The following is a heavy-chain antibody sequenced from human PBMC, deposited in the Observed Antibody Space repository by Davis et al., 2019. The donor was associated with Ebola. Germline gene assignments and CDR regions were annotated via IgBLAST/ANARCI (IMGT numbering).Heavy chain of an antibody. CDR1: GYTFTSYG. V-gene: IGHV1-2*02. Sequence: ASVKVSCKASGYTFTSYGISWVRQAPGQGLEWMGGINPISGDTNYAEKFQGRVTMTRDTSLSTVYMELTSLRSDDTAVYYCARDLSYSYYYHYYGMDVWGQGTTVTVSS. D-gene: IGHD3-10*01. CDR2: INPISGDT. J-gene: IGHJ6*02. CDR3: ARDLSYSYYYHYYGMDV.